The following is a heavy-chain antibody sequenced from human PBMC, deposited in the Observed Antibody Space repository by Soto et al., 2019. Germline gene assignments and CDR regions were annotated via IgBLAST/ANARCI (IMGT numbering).Heavy chain of an antibody. D-gene: IGHD2-15*01. V-gene: IGHV4-31*03. CDR2: IYYSGST. Sequence: SETLSLTCTVSGGSISGGVYYWIWIRQHPGKVLEWIGYIYYSGSTYYNPSLKSRVTISVDTSKNQFSLKLSSVTAADTAVYYCARGVVAATRALDYWGQGTLVTVSS. J-gene: IGHJ4*02. CDR1: GGSISGGVYY. CDR3: ARGVVAATRALDY.